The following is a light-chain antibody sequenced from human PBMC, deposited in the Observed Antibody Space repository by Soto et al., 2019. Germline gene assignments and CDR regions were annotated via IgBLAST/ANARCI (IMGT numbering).Light chain of an antibody. V-gene: IGKV3-11*01. Sequence: ELVMTQSPATLPVSPGGRVTLSCRASQSVGNNLAWYQQKPGQAPRLLIYDASNRATGIPARFSGSGSGTDFTLTISSLEPEDFAVYYCQQRSNWPITFGQGTRLEIK. CDR1: QSVGNN. J-gene: IGKJ5*01. CDR2: DAS. CDR3: QQRSNWPIT.